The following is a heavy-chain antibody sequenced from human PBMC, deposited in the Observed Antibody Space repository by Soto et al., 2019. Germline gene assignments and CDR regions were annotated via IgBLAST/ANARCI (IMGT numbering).Heavy chain of an antibody. CDR1: GYTFTSYG. V-gene: IGHV1-18*01. Sequence: ASVKVSCKASGYTFTSYGISWVRQAPGQGLEWMGWISTFNSDANYAQKFRGRVTMTTDTSTNTAYMELRSLRTDDTAVFYCVRDCFPVENTYNTTFDVWGQGTMVTVSS. D-gene: IGHD3-10*01. CDR3: VRDCFPVENTYNTTFDV. J-gene: IGHJ3*01. CDR2: ISTFNSDA.